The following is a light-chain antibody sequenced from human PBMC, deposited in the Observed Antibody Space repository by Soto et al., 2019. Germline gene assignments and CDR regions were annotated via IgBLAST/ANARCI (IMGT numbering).Light chain of an antibody. J-gene: IGKJ1*01. Sequence: DIVMTQSPDSLAVSLGERATINCKSSESVFYSFTNRNYLAWYQLKPGQPPKLLISSASTRESGVPDRFSGSASGTDFTLPISSLQAEDVAVYCCQQYHTTPLTFGQGTKVEV. V-gene: IGKV4-1*01. CDR2: SAS. CDR1: ESVFYSFTNRNY. CDR3: QQYHTTPLT.